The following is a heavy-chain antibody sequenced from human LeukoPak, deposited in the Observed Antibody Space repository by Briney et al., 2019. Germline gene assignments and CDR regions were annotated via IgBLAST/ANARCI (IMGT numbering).Heavy chain of an antibody. D-gene: IGHD5-18*01. J-gene: IGHJ4*02. Sequence: GTSLRLSCATSGFTFRNYGVHWVRQAPGKGLEWVAVISNDGRNKYYADSVKGRFTISRDNSKNTLYLKMNSLRPEDTAVYYCAKVGYVEDTAKVGHYFDYWGQGTLVTVSS. CDR1: GFTFRNYG. CDR2: ISNDGRNK. CDR3: AKVGYVEDTAKVGHYFDY. V-gene: IGHV3-30*18.